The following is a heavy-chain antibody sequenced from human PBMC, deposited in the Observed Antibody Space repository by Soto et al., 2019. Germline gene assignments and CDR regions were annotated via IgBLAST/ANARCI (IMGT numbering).Heavy chain of an antibody. CDR3: AKGNTPIWFGELLWGFDY. Sequence: GGSLRLSCAASGFTFSSYAMSWVRQAPGKGLEWVSAISGSGGSTYYADSVKGRFTISRDNSKNTLYLQMNSLRAEDTAVYYCAKGNTPIWFGELLWGFDYWGPGTLVTVSS. D-gene: IGHD3-10*01. J-gene: IGHJ4*02. CDR1: GFTFSSYA. V-gene: IGHV3-23*01. CDR2: ISGSGGST.